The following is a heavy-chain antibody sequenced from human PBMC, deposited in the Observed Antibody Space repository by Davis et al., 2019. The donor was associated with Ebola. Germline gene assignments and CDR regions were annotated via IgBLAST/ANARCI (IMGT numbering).Heavy chain of an antibody. J-gene: IGHJ6*02. Sequence: GESLKISCAASGFTVSSNYMSWVRQAPGKGLEWVSVIYSGGSTYYADSVKGRFTISRHNSKNTLYLQMNSLRAEDTAVYYCARELRADGMDVWGQGTTVTVSS. V-gene: IGHV3-53*04. CDR2: IYSGGST. CDR3: ARELRADGMDV. CDR1: GFTVSSNY.